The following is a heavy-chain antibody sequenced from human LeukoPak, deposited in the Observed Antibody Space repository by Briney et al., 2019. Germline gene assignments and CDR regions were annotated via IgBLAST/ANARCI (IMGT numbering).Heavy chain of an antibody. CDR3: ARENWGTFDY. V-gene: IGHV3-7*04. Sequence: GGSLRLSCATSGFTFSSYWMTWVRQAPGRGLEWVANIKEDGSDKYYVDSVKGRFTISRDNAKNSVYLQMNSLRADDTAVYYCARENWGTFDYWGQGTLVTVSS. D-gene: IGHD7-27*01. CDR2: IKEDGSDK. CDR1: GFTFSSYW. J-gene: IGHJ4*02.